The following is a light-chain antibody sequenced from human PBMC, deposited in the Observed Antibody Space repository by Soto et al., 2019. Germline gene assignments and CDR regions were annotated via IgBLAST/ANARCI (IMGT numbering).Light chain of an antibody. V-gene: IGLV2-14*01. CDR2: EVT. J-gene: IGLJ2*01. CDR1: SSDVGAYNY. CDR3: SSYTSGSTLVV. Sequence: QSALTQPASVSGSPGQSITISCTGSSSDVGAYNYVSWYQQHPGKAPRLMIYEVTNRPSGASNRFSGSKSGNTASLTISGLRAEDEADYYCSSYTSGSTLVVFGGGTKLTVL.